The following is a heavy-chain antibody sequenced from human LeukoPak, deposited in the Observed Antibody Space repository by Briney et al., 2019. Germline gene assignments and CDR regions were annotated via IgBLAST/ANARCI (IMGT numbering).Heavy chain of an antibody. V-gene: IGHV4-34*01. D-gene: IGHD3-10*01. CDR3: ATYYYGSGSHYNWFDP. CDR2: INHSGST. Sequence: SETLSLTCAVHGGSFSGYYWSWIRQPPGKGLEWIGEINHSGSTNYNPSLKSRVTISVDTSKNQFSLKLSSVTAADTAVYYCATYYYGSGSHYNWFDPWGQGTLVTVSS. J-gene: IGHJ5*02. CDR1: GGSFSGYY.